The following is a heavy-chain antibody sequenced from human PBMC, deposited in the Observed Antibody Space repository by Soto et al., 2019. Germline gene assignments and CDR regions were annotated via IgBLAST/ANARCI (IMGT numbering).Heavy chain of an antibody. CDR1: GYTFTSYS. V-gene: IGHV1-3*01. CDR3: ATGGDVDWSLYADGKDV. J-gene: IGHJ6*02. Sequence: ASVKVSCKASGYTFTSYSVHWVRQAPGQRLEWMGWIKADNGHTKYSQKFQGRVTISMDTSASTVYMELSSLRSEDTALYYCATGGDVDWSLYADGKDVWGQVNTVTVSS. CDR2: IKADNGHT. D-gene: IGHD2-2*02.